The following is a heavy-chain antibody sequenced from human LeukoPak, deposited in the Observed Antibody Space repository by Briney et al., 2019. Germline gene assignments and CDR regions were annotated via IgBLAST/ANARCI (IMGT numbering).Heavy chain of an antibody. CDR1: GFTFSSYA. CDR3: AKMLGYSYGYDVGTVDY. J-gene: IGHJ4*02. D-gene: IGHD5-18*01. V-gene: IGHV3-23*01. Sequence: QTGGSRRLSWAASGFTFSSYAMGGVRQAPGKGRKGASPIRGSGGSTYYADSVKGRFTISRDNSKNTLYLQMNSLRAEDTAVYYCAKMLGYSYGYDVGTVDYWGQGTLVTVSS. CDR2: IRGSGGST.